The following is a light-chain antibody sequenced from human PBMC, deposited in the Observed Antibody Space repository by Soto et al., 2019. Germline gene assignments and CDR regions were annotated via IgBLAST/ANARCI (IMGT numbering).Light chain of an antibody. CDR3: QSYDSSLISYV. CDR1: SSNIGAGYD. CDR2: GNN. Sequence: QLVLTQPPSVSGAPGQRVTISCTGSSSNIGAGYDVHWYQQLPGTAPKLLIYGNNNRPSGVPDRFSGSKSGTSAALAITGLQAEDEADYYCQSYDSSLISYVFGTGTKVTVL. V-gene: IGLV1-40*01. J-gene: IGLJ1*01.